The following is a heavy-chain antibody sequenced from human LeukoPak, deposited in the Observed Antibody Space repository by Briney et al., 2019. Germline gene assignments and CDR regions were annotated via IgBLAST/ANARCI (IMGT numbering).Heavy chain of an antibody. CDR2: IYYSGST. J-gene: IGHJ4*02. V-gene: IGHV4-31*03. CDR3: ARGESGYEGLVDY. CDR1: GGSISSGGYY. Sequence: SETLSLTCTVSGGSISSGGYYWSWIRQHPGKGLEWIGYIYYSGSTYYNPSLKSRVTISVDTSKNQFSLKLSSVTAADTAVCYCARGESGYEGLVDYWGQGTLVTVSS. D-gene: IGHD5-12*01.